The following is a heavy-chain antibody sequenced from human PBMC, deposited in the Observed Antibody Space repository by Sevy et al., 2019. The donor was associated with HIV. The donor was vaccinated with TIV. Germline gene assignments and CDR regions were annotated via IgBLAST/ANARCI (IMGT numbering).Heavy chain of an antibody. D-gene: IGHD3-10*01. CDR2: IYYSGST. CDR1: GGSISSRSSY. CDR3: ASTRDYYGSGSSFSHWFDP. J-gene: IGHJ5*02. V-gene: IGHV4-39*01. Sequence: SETLSLTCTVSGGSISSRSSYWGWIRQPPGKGLEWIGSIYYSGSTYSNPSLKSRLTMSVDTSKNQFSLKLSSVTAADTAVYYCASTRDYYGSGSSFSHWFDPCGQGILVTVSS.